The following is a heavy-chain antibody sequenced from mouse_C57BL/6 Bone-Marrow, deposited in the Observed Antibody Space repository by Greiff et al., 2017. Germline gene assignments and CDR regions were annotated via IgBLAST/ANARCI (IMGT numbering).Heavy chain of an antibody. CDR3: ARVGLLYYFDY. J-gene: IGHJ2*01. Sequence: EVKLLESGPGLVKPSQSLSLTCSVTGYSITSGYYWNWIRQFPGNKLEWMGYISYDGSNNYNPSPKNRISITRDTSKNQFFLKLNSVTTEDTATYYCARVGLLYYFDYWGQGTTLTVSS. D-gene: IGHD1-1*01. V-gene: IGHV3-6*01. CDR1: GYSITSGYY. CDR2: ISYDGSN.